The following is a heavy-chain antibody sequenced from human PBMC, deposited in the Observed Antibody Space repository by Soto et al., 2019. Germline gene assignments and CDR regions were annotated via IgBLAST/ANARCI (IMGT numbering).Heavy chain of an antibody. CDR3: ARKIYGSGSYIFDY. V-gene: IGHV3-20*01. J-gene: IGHJ4*02. Sequence: GGSLRLSCAASGFTFDDYGMSWVRQAPGKGLEWVSGINWNGGSTGYADSVKGRFTISRDNAKNSLYLQMNSLRAEDTALYHCARKIYGSGSYIFDYWGQGTLVTVSS. CDR2: INWNGGST. CDR1: GFTFDDYG. D-gene: IGHD3-10*01.